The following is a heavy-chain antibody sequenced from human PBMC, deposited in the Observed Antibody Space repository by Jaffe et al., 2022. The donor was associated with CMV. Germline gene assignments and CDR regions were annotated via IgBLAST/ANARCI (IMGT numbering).Heavy chain of an antibody. CDR3: TRVSGSGSYPRFDY. J-gene: IGHJ4*02. CDR2: IRSKAYGGTT. CDR1: GFTFGDYA. Sequence: EVQLVESGGGLVKPGRSLRLSCTASGFTFGDYAMSWFRQAPGKGLEWVGFIRSKAYGGTTEYAASVKGRFTISRDDSKSIAYLQMNSLKTEDTAVYYCTRVSGSGSYPRFDYWGQGTLVTVSS. V-gene: IGHV3-49*05. D-gene: IGHD3-10*01.